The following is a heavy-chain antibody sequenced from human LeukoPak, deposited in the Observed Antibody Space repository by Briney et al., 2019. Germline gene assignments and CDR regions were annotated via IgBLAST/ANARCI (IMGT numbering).Heavy chain of an antibody. V-gene: IGHV4-4*07. D-gene: IGHD3-16*01. CDR1: GGSIGTHY. CDR2: VYTNGRP. CDR3: ARDRLLGGPSSKYGFDF. Sequence: SETLSLTCAVSGGSIGTHYWSWIRQPAGEGLEWIGRVYTNGRPDYNTSLKSRVTISVDTSKNHFTLILSPVTAADTAVYYCARDRLLGGPSSKYGFDFWGQGSLVTVSS. J-gene: IGHJ4*02.